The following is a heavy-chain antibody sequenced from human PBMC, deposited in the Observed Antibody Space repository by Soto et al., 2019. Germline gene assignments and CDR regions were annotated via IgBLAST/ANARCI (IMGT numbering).Heavy chain of an antibody. J-gene: IGHJ4*02. CDR3: ARVERGMARCKH. D-gene: IGHD3-16*01. V-gene: IGHV4-59*01. Sequence: SETLSLTCTVSGGSISSYYWSWIRQPPGKGLEWIGYIYYSGSTNYNPSLKSRVTISVDTTKNQFSLKLSSVTAADTAVYSCARVERGMARCKHWGQGPLVTVSS. CDR2: IYYSGST. CDR1: GGSISSYY.